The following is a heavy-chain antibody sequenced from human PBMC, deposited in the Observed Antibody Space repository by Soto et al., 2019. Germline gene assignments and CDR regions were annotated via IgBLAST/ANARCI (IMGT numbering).Heavy chain of an antibody. J-gene: IGHJ4*02. CDR2: ISGSGGST. CDR1: RRAHLGYV. V-gene: IGHV3-23*01. Sequence: PVCSVRLACVSSRRAHLGYVISLIPKNPGEMLARFSAISGSGGSTYYADSVKGRFTISRDNSKNTLYLQMNSLRAEDTAVYYCAKDPSLQLWFGELLSHYFDYWGQGTLVTVSS. CDR3: AKDPSLQLWFGELLSHYFDY. D-gene: IGHD3-10*01.